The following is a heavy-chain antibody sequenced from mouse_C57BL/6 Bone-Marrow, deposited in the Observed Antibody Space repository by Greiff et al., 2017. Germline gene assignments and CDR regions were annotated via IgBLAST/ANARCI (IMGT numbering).Heavy chain of an antibody. Sequence: QVQLQQSGAELMKPGASVKLSCKATGYTFTGYWIEWVKQRPGHGLEWIGEILPGSGSTNYNGKFKGKATFTADTSSNTAYMQLSSLTTEDSAIYYCARELGLLYAYWGQGTLVTVSA. V-gene: IGHV1-9*01. CDR1: GYTFTGYW. CDR3: ARELGLLYAY. J-gene: IGHJ3*01. D-gene: IGHD2-12*01. CDR2: ILPGSGST.